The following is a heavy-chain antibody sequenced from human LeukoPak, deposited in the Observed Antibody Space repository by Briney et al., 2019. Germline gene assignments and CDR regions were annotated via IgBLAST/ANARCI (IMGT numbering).Heavy chain of an antibody. D-gene: IGHD3-10*01. CDR2: ISYDGSNK. CDR1: GFTFSFYG. CDR3: AKERAPGWFDP. J-gene: IGHJ5*02. Sequence: SGGSLRLSCAASGFTFSFYGMHWVRQAPGKGLEWVAVISYDGSNKYYGDSVKGRFTISRDNSKNTLYLQMNSLRTEDTAVYYCAKERAPGWFDPWGQGTQVTVSS. V-gene: IGHV3-30*18.